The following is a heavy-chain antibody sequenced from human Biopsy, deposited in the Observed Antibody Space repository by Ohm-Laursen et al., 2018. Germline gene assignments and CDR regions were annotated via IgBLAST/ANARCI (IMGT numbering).Heavy chain of an antibody. D-gene: IGHD6-19*01. CDR2: IITVSETA. CDR1: GGAFTNYA. J-gene: IGHJ6*02. V-gene: IGHV1-69*01. Sequence: GSSVKVSCKASGGAFTNYAINWVRQAPGHGLEWMGGIITVSETADYAERFQGRVTITADVTTTTAYMDLSGLRSEDTAVYYCVAYPSSGFFENNDDFAMDVWGQGTTVIVSS. CDR3: VAYPSSGFFENNDDFAMDV.